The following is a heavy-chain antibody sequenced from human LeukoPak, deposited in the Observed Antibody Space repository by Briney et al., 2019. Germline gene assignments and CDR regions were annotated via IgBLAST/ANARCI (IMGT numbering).Heavy chain of an antibody. J-gene: IGHJ5*02. D-gene: IGHD6-19*01. CDR2: ISAYNGNT. CDR1: GYTFTSYG. V-gene: IGHV1-18*01. Sequence: ASVKVSCKASGYTFTSYGISWVRQAPGQGREWMGWISAYNGNTNYAQKLQGRVTMTTDTSTSTAYMELRSLRSDDTAVYYCARYSGIAVAGTGWFDPWGQGTLVTVSS. CDR3: ARYSGIAVAGTGWFDP.